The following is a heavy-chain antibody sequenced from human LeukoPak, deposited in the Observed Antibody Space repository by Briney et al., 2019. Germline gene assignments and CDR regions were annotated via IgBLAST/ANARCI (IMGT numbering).Heavy chain of an antibody. CDR2: IYYSGST. Sequence: PSETLSLTCTVSGGSISSGGYYWSWIPQHPGKGLEWIGHIYYSGSTYYNPSLKSRVTISADTSKNQFSLKLSSVTAADTAVYYCARARSAAGNFDYWGQGTLVTVSS. CDR1: GGSISSGGYY. CDR3: ARARSAAGNFDY. J-gene: IGHJ4*02. D-gene: IGHD6-13*01. V-gene: IGHV4-31*03.